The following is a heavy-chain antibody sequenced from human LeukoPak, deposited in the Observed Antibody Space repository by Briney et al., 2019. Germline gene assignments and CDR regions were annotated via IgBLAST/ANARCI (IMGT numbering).Heavy chain of an antibody. CDR2: IYHSGST. V-gene: IGHV4-4*02. J-gene: IGHJ6*04. D-gene: IGHD4/OR15-4a*01. Sequence: SGTLSLTCAVSSDSIRSNNWWSWVRQPPGKGLEWIGEIYHSGSTNYNPSLKSRVTISADTSKNQLSLKLSSVTAADTAVYYCVRVRFAFYGMEVWGKGTTVSVSS. CDR3: VRVRFAFYGMEV. CDR1: SDSIRSNNW.